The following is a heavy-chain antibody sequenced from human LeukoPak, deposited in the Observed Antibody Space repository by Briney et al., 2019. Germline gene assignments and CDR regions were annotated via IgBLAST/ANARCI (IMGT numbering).Heavy chain of an antibody. CDR3: ARVLSGSYSEYFQH. Sequence: ASVKVSCKASGYTFTDYYMHWVRQAPGQGLEWMGWINPNSGGTNFAQKFQGRVTMTRDTSISTAYMELSRLRSDGTAVYYCARVLSGSYSEYFQHWGQGTLVTVSS. J-gene: IGHJ1*01. D-gene: IGHD1-26*01. CDR2: INPNSGGT. CDR1: GYTFTDYY. V-gene: IGHV1-2*02.